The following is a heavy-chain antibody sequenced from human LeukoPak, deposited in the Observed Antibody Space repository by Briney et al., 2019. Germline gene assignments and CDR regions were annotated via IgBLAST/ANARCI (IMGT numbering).Heavy chain of an antibody. Sequence: SETLSLTCTVSGGSISSYYWSWIRQPPGKGLEWIGNIYYSGSTNYNPSLKSRVTISVDTSKNQFSLKLSSVTAADTAVYYCARRHTAMANYYYYGMDVWGQGTTVTVSS. V-gene: IGHV4-59*01. D-gene: IGHD5-18*01. CDR2: IYYSGST. CDR1: GGSISSYY. CDR3: ARRHTAMANYYYYGMDV. J-gene: IGHJ6*02.